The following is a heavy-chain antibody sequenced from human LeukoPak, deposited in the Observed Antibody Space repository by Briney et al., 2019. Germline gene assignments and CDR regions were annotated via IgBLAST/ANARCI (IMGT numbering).Heavy chain of an antibody. CDR1: DGSISSHY. Sequence: PAETLSLTCTVSDGSISSHYWSWVRQPPGKGLEWVGFIYYSGSTNYNLSLKSRVAISVDTSKNQFSLKLSSVTAADTAVYYCASSPARRKPFSSGYYDYDYMDVWGKGTTVTVSS. J-gene: IGHJ6*03. D-gene: IGHD3-10*01. CDR3: ASSPARRKPFSSGYYDYDYMDV. CDR2: IYYSGST. V-gene: IGHV4-59*11.